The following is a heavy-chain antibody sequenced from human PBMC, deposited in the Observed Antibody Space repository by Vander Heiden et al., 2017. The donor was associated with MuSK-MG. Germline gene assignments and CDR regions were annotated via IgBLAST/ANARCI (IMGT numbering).Heavy chain of an antibody. V-gene: IGHV1-69*06. J-gene: IGHJ4*02. CDR2: IIPIFGTA. Sequence: QVQLVQSGAEVTKPGSSVKFSCSASGCTFSTYALSWVRQAPGQGLEWMGGIIPIFGTANYAQKFQGRVTITADKSTSTAYMELSSLGSEDTAVYYCARVIAGSGYSPPRYYFDYWGQGTLVTVSS. CDR1: GCTFSTYA. CDR3: ARVIAGSGYSPPRYYFDY. D-gene: IGHD3-9*01.